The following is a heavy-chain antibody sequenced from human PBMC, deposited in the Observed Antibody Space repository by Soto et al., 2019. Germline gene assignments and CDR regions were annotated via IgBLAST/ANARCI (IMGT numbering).Heavy chain of an antibody. Sequence: GGSLRLSCAASGFTFSDHYMDWVRQAPGKGLEWVGRTRNKANSYTTEYAASVKGIFTISRDDSKNSLYLQMNSLKTEDTAVYYCARTSSKGVPWAFDIWGQGTMVTVSS. CDR2: TRNKANSYTT. D-gene: IGHD2-8*01. J-gene: IGHJ3*02. CDR3: ARTSSKGVPWAFDI. V-gene: IGHV3-72*01. CDR1: GFTFSDHY.